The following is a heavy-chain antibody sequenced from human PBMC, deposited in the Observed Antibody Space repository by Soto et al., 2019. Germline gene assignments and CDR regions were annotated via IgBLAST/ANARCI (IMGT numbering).Heavy chain of an antibody. D-gene: IGHD6-6*01. CDR1: GGTFSSYA. CDR2: IVPMFGIP. CDR3: ASGPYTSSAGGYYYYYMDV. Sequence: QVQLVQSGAEVKKPGSSVKVSCKASGGTFSSYAINWVRQAPGQGLEWMGRIVPMFGIPNFAPKFQGRVTMTADRSTTEAYMELSSLRSEGTAVYYCASGPYTSSAGGYYYYYMDVWGKGTTVTVSS. J-gene: IGHJ6*03. V-gene: IGHV1-69*02.